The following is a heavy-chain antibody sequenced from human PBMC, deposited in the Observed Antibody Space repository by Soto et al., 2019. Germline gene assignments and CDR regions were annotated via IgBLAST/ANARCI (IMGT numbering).Heavy chain of an antibody. CDR2: ISSDGTTT. CDR3: THCRGESCHGGYFGMDV. J-gene: IGHJ6*02. D-gene: IGHD2-15*01. Sequence: GGSLRLSCGGSGLTFRVDWMDGVGEIPGKGLVWVSRISSDGTTTAYADSVKGRFTISRDNSKNTLFLQMTSLRADDTAVYYCTHCRGESCHGGYFGMDVWGQGTTVTVSS. CDR1: GLTFRVDW. V-gene: IGHV3-74*01.